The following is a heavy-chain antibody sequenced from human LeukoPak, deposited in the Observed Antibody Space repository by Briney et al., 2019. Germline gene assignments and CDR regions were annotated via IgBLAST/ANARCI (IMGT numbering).Heavy chain of an antibody. Sequence: SETLSLTCTVSGGSMSSYYWSWIRQPPGKGLEWIGYIYYSGSTYYNPSLKSRVTISVDTSKNQFSLKLSSVTAADTAVYYCARAEGIPYYFDYWGQGTLVTVSS. J-gene: IGHJ4*02. V-gene: IGHV4-59*01. CDR1: GGSMSSYY. CDR3: ARAEGIPYYFDY. D-gene: IGHD1-14*01. CDR2: IYYSGST.